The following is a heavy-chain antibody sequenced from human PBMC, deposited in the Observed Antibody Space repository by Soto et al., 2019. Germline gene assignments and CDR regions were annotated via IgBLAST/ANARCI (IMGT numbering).Heavy chain of an antibody. D-gene: IGHD6-6*01. CDR1: GFTVSSNY. J-gene: IGHJ4*02. Sequence: EVQLVESGGGLIQPGGSLRLSCAASGFTVSSNYMSWVRQAPGKGLEWVSVIYSGGSTYYADSVKGRFTISRDNSKNTLYLQMNSLRAEDTAVYYCATSVAGRRDYFGYWGQGTLVTVSS. CDR2: IYSGGST. CDR3: ATSVAGRRDYFGY. V-gene: IGHV3-53*01.